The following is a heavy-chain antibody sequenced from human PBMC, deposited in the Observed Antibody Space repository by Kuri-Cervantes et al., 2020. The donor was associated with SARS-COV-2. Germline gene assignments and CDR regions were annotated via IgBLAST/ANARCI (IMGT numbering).Heavy chain of an antibody. Sequence: GESLKISCAASGFTFSSYSMNWVRQAPGKGLEWVSSISSSSSSTIYYADSVKGRFTISRDNAKNPLYLQMNSLRAEDTAVYYCAKGYDFWSGYYRFGYWGQGTLVTVSS. CDR1: GFTFSSYS. V-gene: IGHV3-48*01. CDR2: ISSSSSSTI. CDR3: AKGYDFWSGYYRFGY. J-gene: IGHJ4*02. D-gene: IGHD3-3*01.